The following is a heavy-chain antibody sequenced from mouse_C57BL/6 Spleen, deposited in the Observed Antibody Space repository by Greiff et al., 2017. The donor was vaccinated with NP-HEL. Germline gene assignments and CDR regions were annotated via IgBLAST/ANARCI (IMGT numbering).Heavy chain of an antibody. J-gene: IGHJ3*01. CDR3: VRQGSWDGIAY. Sequence: EVMLVESGGGLVQPKGSLKLSCAASGFSFNTYAMNWVRQAPGKGLEWVARIRSKSNNYATYYADSVKDRFTISRDDSESMLYLQMNNLKTEDTAMYYCVRQGSWDGIAYWGQGTLVTVSA. CDR2: IRSKSNNYAT. V-gene: IGHV10-1*01. CDR1: GFSFNTYA. D-gene: IGHD4-1*01.